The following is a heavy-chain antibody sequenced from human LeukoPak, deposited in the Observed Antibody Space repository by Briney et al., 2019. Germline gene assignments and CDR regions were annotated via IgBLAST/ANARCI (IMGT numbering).Heavy chain of an antibody. V-gene: IGHV1-2*02. J-gene: IGHJ4*02. Sequence: GASVKVSCKASGYTFTGYYMHWVRQAPGQGLEWMGWINPNSGGTIYAQKFQGRVTMTVDTSISTGYMDLSRLRSDDTAVYYCARGSGSYGGDYWGQGTLVTVSS. CDR1: GYTFTGYY. D-gene: IGHD1-26*01. CDR3: ARGSGSYGGDY. CDR2: INPNSGGT.